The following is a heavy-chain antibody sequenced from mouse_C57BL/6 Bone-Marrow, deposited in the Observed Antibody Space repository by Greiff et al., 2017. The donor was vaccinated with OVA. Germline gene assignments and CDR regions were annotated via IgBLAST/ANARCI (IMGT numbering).Heavy chain of an antibody. CDR1: GYTFTDYY. Sequence: VQLQQSGPELVKPGASVKMSCKASGYTFTDYYMHWVKQSHGKSLEWIGYINPNNGGTSYNQKFQGKATLTVNKSSSTAYMELRSLTSEDAAVYYCAYDGSSDGYFEVWGTGTTVTVSS. J-gene: IGHJ1*03. D-gene: IGHD1-1*01. CDR2: INPNNGGT. CDR3: AYDGSSDGYFEV. V-gene: IGHV1-22*01.